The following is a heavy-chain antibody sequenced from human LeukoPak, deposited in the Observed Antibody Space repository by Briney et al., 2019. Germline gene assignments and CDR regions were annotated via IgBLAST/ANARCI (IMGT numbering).Heavy chain of an antibody. J-gene: IGHJ4*02. V-gene: IGHV1-46*01. Sequence: ASVKVSCKASGYTFTSYYMHWVRQAPGQGLEWMGIINPSGGSTSYAQKFQGRVTMTRDMSTSTVYMELSSLRSEDTAVYYCARDLIAAAGTYPYDYWGQGTLVTVSS. CDR1: GYTFTSYY. CDR2: INPSGGST. D-gene: IGHD6-13*01. CDR3: ARDLIAAAGTYPYDY.